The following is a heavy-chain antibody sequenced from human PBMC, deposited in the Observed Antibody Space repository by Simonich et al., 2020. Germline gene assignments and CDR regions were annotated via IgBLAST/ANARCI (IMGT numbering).Heavy chain of an antibody. V-gene: IGHV3-48*01. J-gene: IGHJ3*02. Sequence: EVQLVESGGGLVQPGGSLRLSCAASGFTISSYSMNWVRQAPGKGLEWVSYISSSSSTISYADSVKGRFTISRDNAKNSLYLQMNSLRAEDTAVYYCARDSSYYAFDIWGQGTMVTVSS. CDR2: ISSSSSTI. CDR3: ARDSSYYAFDI. D-gene: IGHD5-12*01. CDR1: GFTISSYS.